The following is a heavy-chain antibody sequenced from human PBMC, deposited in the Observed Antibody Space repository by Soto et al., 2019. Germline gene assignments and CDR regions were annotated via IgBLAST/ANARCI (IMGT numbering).Heavy chain of an antibody. CDR3: VEIRFFDYYYGTDV. Sequence: GASVKVSCKACGGTFSSYAISWVRQAPGQGLEWMGGIIPIFGTANYAQKFQGRVTITADESTSTAYVELSSLRSEDTAVYYWVEIRFFDYYYGTDVWRPGTTVTVSS. J-gene: IGHJ6*02. CDR2: IIPIFGTA. D-gene: IGHD3-3*01. CDR1: GGTFSSYA. V-gene: IGHV1-69*13.